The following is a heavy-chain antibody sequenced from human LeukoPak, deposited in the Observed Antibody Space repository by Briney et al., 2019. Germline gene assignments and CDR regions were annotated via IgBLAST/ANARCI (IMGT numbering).Heavy chain of an antibody. CDR2: ISGSGGST. Sequence: AGGSLRLSCAASGFTFSSYAMSWVRQAPGKGLEWVSAISGSGGSTYYADSVKGRFTISRDNAKNSLYLQMNSLRAEDTAVYYCARGSDWYGSGIGYWGQGTLVTVSS. D-gene: IGHD3-10*01. V-gene: IGHV3-23*01. J-gene: IGHJ4*02. CDR1: GFTFSSYA. CDR3: ARGSDWYGSGIGY.